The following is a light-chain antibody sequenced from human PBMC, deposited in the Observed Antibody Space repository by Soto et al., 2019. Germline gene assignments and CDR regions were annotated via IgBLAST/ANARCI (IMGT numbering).Light chain of an antibody. CDR3: QQYGGSPGFT. V-gene: IGKV3-20*01. Sequence: EIVLTQSPGTLSLSPGERATLSCRASQTACSNCLAWYQQKPGQAPRLLISGASNSATGIPERFSGSGSWTDFTLTIIRLEPEDFVVYYCQQYGGSPGFTFGPGTRVDIK. CDR2: GAS. CDR1: QTACSNC. J-gene: IGKJ3*01.